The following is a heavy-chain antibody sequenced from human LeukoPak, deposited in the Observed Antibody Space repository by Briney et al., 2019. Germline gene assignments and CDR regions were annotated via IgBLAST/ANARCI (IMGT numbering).Heavy chain of an antibody. CDR1: GGTFSSYA. CDR3: ARANMVRGVNPFDY. J-gene: IGHJ4*02. V-gene: IGHV1-69*13. CDR2: IIPIFGTA. Sequence: ASVKVSCKASGGTFSSYAISWVRQAPGQGLEWMGGIIPIFGTANYAQKFQGRVTITADESTSTAYMELSSLRSEDTAVYYCARANMVRGVNPFDYWGQGTLVTVSS. D-gene: IGHD3-10*01.